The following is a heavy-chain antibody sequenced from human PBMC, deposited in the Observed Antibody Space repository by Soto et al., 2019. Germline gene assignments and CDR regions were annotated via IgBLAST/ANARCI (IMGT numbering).Heavy chain of an antibody. J-gene: IGHJ5*02. CDR2: MNPNSGNT. CDR1: GYTFTSYD. D-gene: IGHD4-17*01. Sequence: QEQLVQSGAEVKKPGASVKVSCKATGYTFTSYDINWVRQATGQGLENLGWMNPNSGNTAYVQKFQGRVTMTWDTSITTAYMELSSLRSEDTAVYFCARGVKYGAYSRWFDPWAQGTLVTVSS. CDR3: ARGVKYGAYSRWFDP. V-gene: IGHV1-8*01.